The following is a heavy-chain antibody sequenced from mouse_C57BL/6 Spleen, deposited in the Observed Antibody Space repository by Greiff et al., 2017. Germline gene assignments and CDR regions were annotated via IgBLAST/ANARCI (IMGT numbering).Heavy chain of an antibody. CDR3: ARGLYGSSYEYFDY. D-gene: IGHD1-1*01. J-gene: IGHJ2*01. CDR2: IYPGDGDT. Sequence: VQLQQSGPELVKPGASVKISCKASGYAFSSSWMNWVKQRPGKGLEWIGRIYPGDGDTNYNGKFKGKATLTADKSSSTAYMQLSSLTSEDSAVYFCARGLYGSSYEYFDYWGQGTTLTVSS. V-gene: IGHV1-82*01. CDR1: GYAFSSSW.